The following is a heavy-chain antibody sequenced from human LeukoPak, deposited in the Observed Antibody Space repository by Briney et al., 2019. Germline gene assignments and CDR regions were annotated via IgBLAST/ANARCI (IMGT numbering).Heavy chain of an antibody. V-gene: IGHV3-48*02. D-gene: IGHD6-19*01. J-gene: IGHJ4*02. Sequence: PGGSLRLSCAASGFTFSSYSMNWVRQPPGMGLEWVSFISSSITGIYYADSVKGRFTISRDNAKNSVYLQMNTLRDEDTAVYYCARAGSGWSFDYWGQGTLVTVSS. CDR2: ISSSITGI. CDR3: ARAGSGWSFDY. CDR1: GFTFSSYS.